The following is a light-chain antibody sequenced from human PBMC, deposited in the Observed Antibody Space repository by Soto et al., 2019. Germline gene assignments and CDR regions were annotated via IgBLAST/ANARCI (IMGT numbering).Light chain of an antibody. CDR3: QQYNPMSRT. CDR1: QSIGTS. J-gene: IGKJ1*01. CDR2: KAS. V-gene: IGKV1-5*03. Sequence: DIQMTQSPSTLSASVGDRVTITCRASQSIGTSLAWFQQKPGKAPKLLIFKASTLESGVPSRFSGSGSGTEFTLPISSLEADDFATYYCQQYNPMSRTFGQGTKVDI.